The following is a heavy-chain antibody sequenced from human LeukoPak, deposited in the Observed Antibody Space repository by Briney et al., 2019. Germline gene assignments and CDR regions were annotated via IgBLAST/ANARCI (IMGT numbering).Heavy chain of an antibody. CDR2: INPSGGST. CDR1: GYTFTSYY. CDR3: ARDSAYGGNPKYYFDY. V-gene: IGHV1-46*01. J-gene: IGHJ4*02. D-gene: IGHD4-23*01. Sequence: GASVKVSCKASGYTFTSYYMHWVRQAPGQGLEWMGIINPSGGSTSYAQKFQGRVTMTRDTSTSTVYMELSSLRSEDTAVYYCARDSAYGGNPKYYFDYWGQGTLVTVSS.